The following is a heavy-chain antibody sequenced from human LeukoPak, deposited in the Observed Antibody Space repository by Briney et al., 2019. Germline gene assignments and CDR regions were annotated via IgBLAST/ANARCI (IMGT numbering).Heavy chain of an antibody. J-gene: IGHJ4*02. Sequence: PGGSLRLSCAASGFTFSSYGMHWVRQAPGKGLEWVAFIRYDGSNKYYADSVKGRFTISRDNAKNSLYLQMNSLRVEDTAVYYCARDRYYYDRSGYYVNYFDYWGQGTLVTVSS. V-gene: IGHV3-30*02. CDR1: GFTFSSYG. D-gene: IGHD3-22*01. CDR3: ARDRYYYDRSGYYVNYFDY. CDR2: IRYDGSNK.